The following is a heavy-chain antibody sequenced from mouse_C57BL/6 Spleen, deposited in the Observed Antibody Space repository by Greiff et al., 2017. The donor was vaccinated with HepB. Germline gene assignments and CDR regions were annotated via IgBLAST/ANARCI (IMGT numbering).Heavy chain of an antibody. V-gene: IGHV1-64*01. D-gene: IGHD1-1*01. CDR3: ARVVFITTVGYYFDY. J-gene: IGHJ2*01. CDR1: GYTFTSYW. CDR2: IHPNSGST. Sequence: QVQLQQPGAELVKPGASVKLSCKASGYTFTSYWMHWVKQRPGQGLEWIGMIHPNSGSTNYNEKFKSKATLTVDKSSSTAYMQLSSLTSEDSAVYYCARVVFITTVGYYFDYWGQGTTLTVSS.